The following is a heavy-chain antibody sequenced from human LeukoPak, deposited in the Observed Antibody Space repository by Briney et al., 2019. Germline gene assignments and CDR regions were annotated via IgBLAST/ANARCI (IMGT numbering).Heavy chain of an antibody. V-gene: IGHV1-2*02. CDR3: AREMDCRGGNCPSDY. CDR2: INPKIDVT. CDR1: GYIFTGYY. J-gene: IGHJ4*02. D-gene: IGHD2-15*01. Sequence: GASVKVSCKASGYIFTGYYIHWVRQAPGQGLEWMGWINPKIDVTNYAQKFQGRVTMTRDTSISTAYMDLSRLRSDDTAVYYCAREMDCRGGNCPSDYWGQGALVTVSS.